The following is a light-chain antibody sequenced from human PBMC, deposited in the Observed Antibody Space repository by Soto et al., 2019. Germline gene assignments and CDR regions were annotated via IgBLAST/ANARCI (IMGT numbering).Light chain of an antibody. CDR1: QSVSSSY. J-gene: IGKJ4*01. CDR2: GAS. V-gene: IGKV3-20*01. CDR3: QQYGSSPLLP. Sequence: EIVLTQSPGTLSLSPGERATLSCRASQSVSSSYLAWYQQKPGQAPRLLIYGASSRATGIPDRFSGSGSGTDFTLTISRLEPEDFAVYSCQQYGSSPLLPFGGGTKVEIK.